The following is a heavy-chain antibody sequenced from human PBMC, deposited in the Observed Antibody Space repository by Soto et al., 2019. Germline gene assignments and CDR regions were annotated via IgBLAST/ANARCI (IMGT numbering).Heavy chain of an antibody. J-gene: IGHJ4*02. CDR2: IYYTGST. Sequence: VPLSLSCTISGGPISSYYWNWIRQPPGKGLEWIGYIYYTGSTNYNPSLKSRVTISVDTSKNQFSLKLSSVTAADTAVYYCARAFGSTMPSLFWGQGTLVTVSS. CDR1: GGPISSYY. D-gene: IGHD3-16*02. CDR3: ARAFGSTMPSLF. V-gene: IGHV4-59*01.